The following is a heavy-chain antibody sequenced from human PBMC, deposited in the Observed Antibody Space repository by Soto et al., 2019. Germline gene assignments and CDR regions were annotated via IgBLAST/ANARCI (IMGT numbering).Heavy chain of an antibody. D-gene: IGHD4-17*01. CDR3: ARGLFATVATKRYYYYGMDV. J-gene: IGHJ6*02. Sequence: SETLSLTCAVYGGSFSGYYWSWIRQPPGKGLEWIGEINHSGSTNYNPSLKSRVTISADTSKNQFSLKLSSVTAADTAVYYCARGLFATVATKRYYYYGMDVWGQGTTVPVSS. CDR2: INHSGST. V-gene: IGHV4-34*01. CDR1: GGSFSGYY.